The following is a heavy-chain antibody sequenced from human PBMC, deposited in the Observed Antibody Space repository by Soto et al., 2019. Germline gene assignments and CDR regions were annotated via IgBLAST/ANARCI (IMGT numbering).Heavy chain of an antibody. V-gene: IGHV3-30-3*01. CDR1: GFTFSSYA. CDR3: ARVPQYDSSGYYYRYYYYGMDV. Sequence: QVQLVESGGGVVQPGRSLRLSCAASGFTFSSYAMHWVRQAPGKGLEWVAVISYDGSNKYYADSVKGRFTISRDNSKNTLYLQMNSLRAEDTAVYYCARVPQYDSSGYYYRYYYYGMDVW. D-gene: IGHD3-22*01. J-gene: IGHJ6*01. CDR2: ISYDGSNK.